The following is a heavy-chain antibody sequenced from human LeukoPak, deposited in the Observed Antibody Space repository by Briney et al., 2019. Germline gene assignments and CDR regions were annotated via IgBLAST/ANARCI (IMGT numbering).Heavy chain of an antibody. V-gene: IGHV1-8*01. CDR2: MNPNSGNT. CDR1: GYTFTSYD. CDR3: ARRVSGWSYQTAEYFQH. J-gene: IGHJ1*01. D-gene: IGHD1-26*01. Sequence: ASVKVSCKASGYTFTSYDINWVRQATGQGLEWMGWMNPNSGNTGYAQKFQGRVTMTRNTSISTAYMELSSLRSEDTAVYYCARRVSGWSYQTAEYFQHWGQGTLVTVSS.